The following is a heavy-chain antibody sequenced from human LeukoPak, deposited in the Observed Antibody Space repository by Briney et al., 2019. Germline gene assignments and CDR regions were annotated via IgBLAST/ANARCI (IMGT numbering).Heavy chain of an antibody. CDR3: AREEWYSSGWYDY. CDR2: IYHSGST. J-gene: IGHJ4*02. Sequence: PSETLSLTCTVSGYSISSGYYWGWIRQPPGKGLEWIGSIYHSGSTYYNPSLKSRVTISVDTSKNQFSLKLSSVTAADTAVYYCAREEWYSSGWYDYWGQGTLVTVSS. V-gene: IGHV4-38-2*02. D-gene: IGHD6-19*01. CDR1: GYSISSGYY.